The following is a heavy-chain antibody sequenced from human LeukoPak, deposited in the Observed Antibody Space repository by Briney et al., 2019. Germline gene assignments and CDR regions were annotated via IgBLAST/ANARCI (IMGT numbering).Heavy chain of an antibody. V-gene: IGHV1-18*01. D-gene: IGHD3-22*01. Sequence: ALVKVSCKASGYTFTSYGISWVRQAPGQGLEWMGWISAYNGNTNYAQKLQGRVTMTTDTSTSTAYMELRSLRSDDTAVYYCARNPNYHDSSGYYYYWGQGTLVTVSS. CDR1: GYTFTSYG. CDR3: ARNPNYHDSSGYYYY. CDR2: ISAYNGNT. J-gene: IGHJ4*02.